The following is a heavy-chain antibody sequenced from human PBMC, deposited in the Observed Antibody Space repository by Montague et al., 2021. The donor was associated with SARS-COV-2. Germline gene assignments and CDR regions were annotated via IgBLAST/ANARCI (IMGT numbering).Heavy chain of an antibody. CDR3: ARQGGSNYGWFDP. Sequence: SETLSLTCTVSGSSINSRYWSWIRQPPGKGLEWIGYYYSGSTKYNPSLKSRLTISVDTSQNQFSVKVTSVTAADTAVYYCARQGGSNYGWFDPWGQGTLVTVSS. J-gene: IGHJ5*02. V-gene: IGHV4-59*08. CDR1: GSSINSRY. CDR2: YYSGST. D-gene: IGHD1-26*01.